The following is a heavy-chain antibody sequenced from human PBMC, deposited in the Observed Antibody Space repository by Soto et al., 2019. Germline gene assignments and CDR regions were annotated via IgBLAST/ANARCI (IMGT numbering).Heavy chain of an antibody. Sequence: PGESLKISCKGSGYSFTSYWISWVRQMPGKGLEWMGRIDPSDSYTNYSPSFQGHVTISADKSISTAYLQWSSLKASDTAMYYCARLQFLSHSSVTMVRGYMYYYYYGMDVWGQGTTVTVSS. CDR2: IDPSDSYT. CDR3: ARLQFLSHSSVTMVRGYMYYYYYGMDV. V-gene: IGHV5-10-1*01. J-gene: IGHJ6*02. CDR1: GYSFTSYW. D-gene: IGHD3-10*01.